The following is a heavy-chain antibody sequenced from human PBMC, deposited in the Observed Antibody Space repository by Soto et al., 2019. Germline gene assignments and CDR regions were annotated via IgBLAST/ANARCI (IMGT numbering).Heavy chain of an antibody. CDR3: ATAEVDY. CDR1: GFTFGNYW. Sequence: GSLRLSCAASGFTFGNYWMHWVRQAPGKGLEWVSRMNSDGSTTNYADSVKCRFTVSRDNARNTLHLQMNSLRAEDTAVYYCATAEVDYWGPGTLVTVSS. CDR2: MNSDGSTT. V-gene: IGHV3-74*01. J-gene: IGHJ4*02.